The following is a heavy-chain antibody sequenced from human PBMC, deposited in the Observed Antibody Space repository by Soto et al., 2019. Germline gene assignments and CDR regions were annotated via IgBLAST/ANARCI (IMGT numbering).Heavy chain of an antibody. J-gene: IGHJ4*02. CDR3: ARDPYSGSSYSDY. CDR1: GFTFSDYY. Sequence: GGSLSLSSAASGFTFSDYYMSWIRQAPGKGLEWISYISSSSSYTNYADSVKGRFTISRDNAKNSLYLQMNSLGAEDTAVYYCARDPYSGSSYSDYWGQGTLVTVSS. CDR2: ISSSSSYT. V-gene: IGHV3-11*05. D-gene: IGHD1-26*01.